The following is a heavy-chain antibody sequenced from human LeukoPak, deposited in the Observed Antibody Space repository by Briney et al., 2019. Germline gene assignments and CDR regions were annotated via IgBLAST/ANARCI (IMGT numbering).Heavy chain of an antibody. V-gene: IGHV3-23*01. CDR2: ISSSGGTT. CDR3: AKDYVEMATIRAPDY. J-gene: IGHJ4*02. D-gene: IGHD5-24*01. CDR1: GFTFSTYA. Sequence: GGSLRLSCAASGFTFSTYAVNWVRQAPGKGLEWVSAISSSGGTTYYADSVKGRFSISRDNSKNTLYLRMNSLRAEDTAIYYCAKDYVEMATIRAPDYWGQGTLVTVSS.